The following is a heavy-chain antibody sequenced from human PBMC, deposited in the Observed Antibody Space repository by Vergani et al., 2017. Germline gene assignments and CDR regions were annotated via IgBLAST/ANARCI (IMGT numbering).Heavy chain of an antibody. CDR2: IDHTGRP. Sequence: QVQLQQWGGGLLKPSETLSLTCVVNGGPFTSYHWTWIRQSPGEGLEWVGDIDHTGRPDYNPSLKSRLTMSVDKSRHLFSLTLNSVTATDTAIYFCARVNTETNGHLYYYDYMDVWGQGTAVTVS. D-gene: IGHD4-11*01. CDR3: ARVNTETNGHLYYYDYMDV. J-gene: IGHJ6*03. V-gene: IGHV4-34*01. CDR1: GGPFTSYH.